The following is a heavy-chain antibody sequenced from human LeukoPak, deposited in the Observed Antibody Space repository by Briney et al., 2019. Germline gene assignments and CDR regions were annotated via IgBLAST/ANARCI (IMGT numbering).Heavy chain of an antibody. V-gene: IGHV1-2*02. CDR2: INPNSGGT. CDR1: GYTFTGYY. CDR3: ARLYYYGSGSYFDY. Sequence: ASVKVSCKASGYTFTGYYMHWVRQAPGQGLEWMGWINPNSGGTNYAQKFQGRVTMTRDTSISTAYMELSSLRSEDTAVYYCARLYYYGSGSYFDYWGQGTLVTVSS. D-gene: IGHD3-10*01. J-gene: IGHJ4*02.